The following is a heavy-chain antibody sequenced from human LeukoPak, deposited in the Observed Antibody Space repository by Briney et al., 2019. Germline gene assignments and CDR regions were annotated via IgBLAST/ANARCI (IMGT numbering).Heavy chain of an antibody. J-gene: IGHJ4*02. CDR2: IGAYNGNT. Sequence: GASVKVSCKASGYTFTSYGISWVRQAPGQGLEWMGWIGAYNGNTNYAQKLQGRVTMTTDTSTSTAYMELGSLSSDDTAVYYCARAPKYSGTYYVYYWGQGTLVTVSS. V-gene: IGHV1-18*01. D-gene: IGHD1-26*01. CDR1: GYTFTSYG. CDR3: ARAPKYSGTYYVYY.